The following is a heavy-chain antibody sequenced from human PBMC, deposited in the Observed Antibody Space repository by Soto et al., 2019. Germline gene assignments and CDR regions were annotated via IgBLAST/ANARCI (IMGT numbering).Heavy chain of an antibody. CDR1: GGSFSSDA. Sequence: QVHLVQSGAEVKRPGSSVKVSCEASGGSFSSDAITWVRQVPGQGLEWMGGIIPTFGAANYGRQFQGRVTISADESTRTGYMELSSLRFDETAVYYFARVFSGYYSSLDYWGQGTLVTVSS. D-gene: IGHD5-12*01. J-gene: IGHJ4*02. CDR2: IIPTFGAA. CDR3: ARVFSGYYSSLDY. V-gene: IGHV1-69*01.